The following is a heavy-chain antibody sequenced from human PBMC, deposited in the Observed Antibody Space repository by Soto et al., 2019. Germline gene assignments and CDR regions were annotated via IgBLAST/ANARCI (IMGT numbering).Heavy chain of an antibody. J-gene: IGHJ4*01. CDR1: GGSFSGYS. CDR2: INYTGTT. Sequence: SETLSLTCAVNGGSFSGYSWTWIRQAPGKGLDWIGEINYTGTTNYSPSLKSRVTLSVDTPKNQFSLELRSVSAADTAVYYCAREGGSGWYYYDYWGHGTLVTVSS. V-gene: IGHV4-34*01. CDR3: AREGGSGWYYYDY. D-gene: IGHD6-19*01.